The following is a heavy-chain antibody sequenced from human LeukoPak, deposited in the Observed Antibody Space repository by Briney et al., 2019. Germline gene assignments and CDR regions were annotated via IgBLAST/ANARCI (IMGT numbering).Heavy chain of an antibody. D-gene: IGHD4-17*01. CDR3: ARVDGVYYFDY. CDR2: IYHSGST. V-gene: IGHV4-59*01. CDR1: GGSMSSYY. J-gene: IGHJ4*02. Sequence: PSETLSLTCSVSGGSMSSYYWSWIRQSPGKGLEWIGYIYHSGSTDYNSSLKSRVTISVDTSKNQFSLKLRSVTAADTAVYYCARVDGVYYFDYWGQGTLVTVSS.